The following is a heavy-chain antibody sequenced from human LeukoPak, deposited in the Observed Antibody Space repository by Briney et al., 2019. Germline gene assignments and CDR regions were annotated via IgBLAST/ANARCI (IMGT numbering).Heavy chain of an antibody. CDR1: GGSISSHY. CDR3: ARNRRDGYNP. Sequence: SETLSLTCTVSGGSISSHYWSWIRQPPGKGLEWIGYIYYSGSTNYNPSLKSRVTISVDTSKNQFSLKLSSVTAADTAVYYCARNRRDGYNPWGQGTLVTVSS. CDR2: IYYSGST. D-gene: IGHD5-24*01. V-gene: IGHV4-59*08. J-gene: IGHJ5*02.